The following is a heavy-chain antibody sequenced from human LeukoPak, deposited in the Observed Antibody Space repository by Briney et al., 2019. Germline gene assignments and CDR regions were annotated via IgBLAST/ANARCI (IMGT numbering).Heavy chain of an antibody. V-gene: IGHV4-59*01. CDR2: IYYSGST. Sequence: SETLSLTCTISGGSISSYYWSWIRQPPGKGLEWIGYIYYSGSTNYNPSLKSRVTISVDTSKNQFSLKLSSVTAADTAVYYCARDLWKGYYYYGMDVWGQGTTVTVSS. CDR3: ARDLWKGYYYYGMDV. D-gene: IGHD1-1*01. J-gene: IGHJ6*02. CDR1: GGSISSYY.